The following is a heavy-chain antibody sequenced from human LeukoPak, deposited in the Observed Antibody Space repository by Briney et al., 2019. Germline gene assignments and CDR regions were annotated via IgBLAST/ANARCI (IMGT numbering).Heavy chain of an antibody. CDR2: IYYSGST. Sequence: SETLSLTCTVSGGSVSSGSYYWSWIRQPPGKGLEWIGYIYYSGSTNYNPSLKSRVTISVDTSKNQFSLKLSSVTAADTVVYYCARDDGSFDYWGQGTLVTVSS. CDR1: GGSVSSGSYY. J-gene: IGHJ4*02. V-gene: IGHV4-61*01. D-gene: IGHD3-10*01. CDR3: ARDDGSFDY.